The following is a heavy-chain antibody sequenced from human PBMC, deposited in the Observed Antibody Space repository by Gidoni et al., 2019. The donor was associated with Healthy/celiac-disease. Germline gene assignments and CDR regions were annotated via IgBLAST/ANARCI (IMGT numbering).Heavy chain of an antibody. V-gene: IGHV3-15*01. CDR1: GFTFSNAW. Sequence: EVQLVESGGGLVKPGGSLRLSCAASGFTFSNAWMSWVREAPGKGLEWVGRIKSKTDVGTTDYAAPVKGRFTISRDDSKNTLYLQMNSLKTEDTAVYYCTTGAADDYWGQGTLVTVSS. D-gene: IGHD6-13*01. CDR3: TTGAADDY. J-gene: IGHJ4*02. CDR2: IKSKTDVGTT.